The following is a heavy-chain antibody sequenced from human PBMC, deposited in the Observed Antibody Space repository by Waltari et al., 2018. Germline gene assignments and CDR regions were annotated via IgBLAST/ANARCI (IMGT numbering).Heavy chain of an antibody. CDR3: ARGAYYYDSSGYYYFDY. V-gene: IGHV4-34*01. CDR2: INNSGST. CDR1: VGSFRCSY. D-gene: IGHD3-22*01. Sequence: QVQLQQWGAGLLKPSETLYLTCAVYVGSFRCSYWSWPRQPPGKGLEWFGEINNSGSTNYNPSLKSRVTISVDTSKNQFSLKLSSVTAADTAVYYCARGAYYYDSSGYYYFDYWGQGTLVTVSS. J-gene: IGHJ4*02.